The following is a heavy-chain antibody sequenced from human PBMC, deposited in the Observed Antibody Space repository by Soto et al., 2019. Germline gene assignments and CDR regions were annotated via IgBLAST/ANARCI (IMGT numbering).Heavy chain of an antibody. CDR3: SRDDGSYSGSRWFDP. V-gene: IGHV1-18*01. D-gene: IGHD1-26*01. CDR1: GYTFTSYG. Sequence: ASVKVSCKASGYTFTSYGISWVRQAPGQGLEWMGWISAYNGNTNYAQKLQGRVTMTTDTSTSTAYMELRRLRSDDTAVYYCSRDDGSYSGSRWFDPWGQGTLVTVSS. J-gene: IGHJ5*02. CDR2: ISAYNGNT.